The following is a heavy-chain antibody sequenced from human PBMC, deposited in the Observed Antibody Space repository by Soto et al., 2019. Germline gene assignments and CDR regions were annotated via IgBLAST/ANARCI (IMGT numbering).Heavy chain of an antibody. J-gene: IGHJ6*02. CDR2: ISRDGSDK. V-gene: IGHV3-30-3*01. D-gene: IGHD1-1*01. CDR3: ARDLVRTSTSYYYYYGKDV. Sequence: QVQLVESGGGVVQPGRSLRLSCAASGFTFSYYATHWVRQAPGQGLEWVAVISRDGSDKYYADSVKGRFTISRDNSKNTLYLQMNSLRAEDTAVYFSARDLVRTSTSYYYYYGKDVWGQGTTVTVSS. CDR1: GFTFSYYA.